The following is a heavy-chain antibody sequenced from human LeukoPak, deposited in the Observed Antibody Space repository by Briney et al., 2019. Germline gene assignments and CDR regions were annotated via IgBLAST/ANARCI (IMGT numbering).Heavy chain of an antibody. D-gene: IGHD1-26*01. J-gene: IGHJ4*02. CDR2: INPNSGGT. CDR3: ATGEELLPNY. CDR1: GYTFTGYY. V-gene: IGHV1-2*02. Sequence: ASVKVSCKASGYTFTGYYMHWVRQAPGQGLEWMGWINPNSGGTNYAQKFQGRVTMTEDTSTDTAYMELSSLRSEDTAVYYCATGEELLPNYWGQGTLVTVSS.